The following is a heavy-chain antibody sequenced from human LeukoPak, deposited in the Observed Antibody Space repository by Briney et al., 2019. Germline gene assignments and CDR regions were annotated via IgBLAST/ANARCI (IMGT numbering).Heavy chain of an antibody. J-gene: IGHJ5*02. Sequence: GAPVKVSCKASGYTFTSYDINWVRQATGQGLEWVGWINPKNGGSNYAQKFQGRVTMTRDRSISTAYMELSRLTSDDTAVYYCARASFWESPINWFAPWGQGTLVTVSS. CDR2: INPKNGGS. D-gene: IGHD3-16*01. CDR3: ARASFWESPINWFAP. V-gene: IGHV1-2*02. CDR1: GYTFTSYD.